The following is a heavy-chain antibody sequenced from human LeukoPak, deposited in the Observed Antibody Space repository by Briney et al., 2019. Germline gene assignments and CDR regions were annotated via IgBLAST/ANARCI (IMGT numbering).Heavy chain of an antibody. V-gene: IGHV3-23*01. CDR2: ISGSGGST. J-gene: IGHJ3*02. CDR3: SSSSSSGAFDI. Sequence: GGSLRLSCAASGFIFSTYAMSWVRQAPGKGLEWVSAISGSGGSTYYADSVKGRFTISRDNSKNTLYLQMNSLRAEDTAVYYCSSSSSSGAFDIWGQGTMVTVSS. D-gene: IGHD6-13*01. CDR1: GFIFSTYA.